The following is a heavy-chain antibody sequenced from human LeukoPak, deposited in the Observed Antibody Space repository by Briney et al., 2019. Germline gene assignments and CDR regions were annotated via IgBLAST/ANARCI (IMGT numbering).Heavy chain of an antibody. CDR1: GFTFSSYD. CDR2: IKSESDGGTT. V-gene: IGHV3-15*01. D-gene: IGHD3-22*01. CDR3: TREDHGSSGYWWDFDL. Sequence: GGSLRLSCAASGFTFSSYDMSWVRQAPGKGLEWVGLIKSESDGGTTDYGAPVKGRFTISRDDSRNTLYLYMDNMKTEDTAVYYCTREDHGSSGYWWDFDLWGRGALVTASS. J-gene: IGHJ2*01.